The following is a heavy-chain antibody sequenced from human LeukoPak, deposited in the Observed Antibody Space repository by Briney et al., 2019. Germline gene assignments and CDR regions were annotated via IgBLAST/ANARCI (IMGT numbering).Heavy chain of an antibody. J-gene: IGHJ6*03. CDR1: GGSISNGDYY. CDR3: ARAHIVVGIKYMDV. CDR2: IYPSGNT. V-gene: IGHV4-30-2*01. Sequence: SETLSLTCTVSGGSISNGDYYRSWIRQPPGKGLEYIGYIYPSGNTYYNPSLKSRVTISVDRSKNQFSLKLNSVTAADTAVYYCARAHIVVGIKYMDVWGKGTTVTVSS. D-gene: IGHD2-2*01.